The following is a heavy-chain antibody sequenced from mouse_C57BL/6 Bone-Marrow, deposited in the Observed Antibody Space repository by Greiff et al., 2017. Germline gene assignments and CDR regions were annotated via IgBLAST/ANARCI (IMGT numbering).Heavy chain of an antibody. J-gene: IGHJ2*01. CDR3: AREFLLRRGYYFDY. D-gene: IGHD1-1*01. CDR2: IYPGSGNT. V-gene: IGHV1-76*01. CDR1: GYTFTDYY. Sequence: VKLMESGAELVRPGASVKLSCKASGYTFTDYYINWVKQTPGQGLEWIARIYPGSGNTYYNEKFKGKATLTAEKSSSTAYMQLSSLTSEDSAVYFCAREFLLRRGYYFDYWGQGTTLTVSS.